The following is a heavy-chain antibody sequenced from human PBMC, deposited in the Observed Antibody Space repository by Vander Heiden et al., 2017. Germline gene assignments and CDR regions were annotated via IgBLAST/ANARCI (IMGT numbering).Heavy chain of an antibody. CDR3: AKAAILGGYYYYGMDV. J-gene: IGHJ6*02. CDR1: GFTFSSYA. CDR2: ISGSGDST. V-gene: IGHV3-23*01. Sequence: VQLLVSGGGLVQPGGSLSLPCAASGFTFSSYAMGWVRQAPGKGVEWVSAISGSGDSTYYADSVKGRFTISRDNSKNTLYLQMNSLRAEDTAVYYCAKAAILGGYYYYGMDVWGQGTTVTVSS.